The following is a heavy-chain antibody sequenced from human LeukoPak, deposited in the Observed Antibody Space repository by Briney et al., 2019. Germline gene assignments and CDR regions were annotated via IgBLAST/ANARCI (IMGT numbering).Heavy chain of an antibody. CDR2: ISAYNGNT. D-gene: IGHD2-15*01. V-gene: IGHV1-18*01. CDR3: ARQPDHCSGGSCYYMDV. Sequence: ASVKVSCKASGYTFTSYGISWVRQAPGQGLEWMGWISAYNGNTSYTQKLQGRVTMTTDTSTSTAYMELRSLRSDDTAVYYCARQPDHCSGGSCYYMDVWGKGTTVTVSS. CDR1: GYTFTSYG. J-gene: IGHJ6*03.